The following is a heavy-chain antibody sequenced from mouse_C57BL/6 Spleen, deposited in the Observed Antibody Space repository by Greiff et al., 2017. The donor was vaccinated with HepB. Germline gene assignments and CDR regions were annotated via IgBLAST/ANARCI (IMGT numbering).Heavy chain of an antibody. CDR1: GYTFTSYT. Sequence: VKLMESGAELARPGASVKMSCKASGYTFTSYTMHWVKQRPGQGLEWIGYINPSSGYTKYNQKFKDKATLTADKSSSTAYMQLSSLTSEDSAVYYCAREKNYLLDYWGQGTTLTVSS. J-gene: IGHJ2*01. CDR3: AREKNYLLDY. V-gene: IGHV1-4*01. CDR2: INPSSGYT. D-gene: IGHD5-5*01.